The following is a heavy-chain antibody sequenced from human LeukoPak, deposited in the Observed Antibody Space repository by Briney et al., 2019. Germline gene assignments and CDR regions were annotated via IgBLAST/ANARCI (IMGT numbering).Heavy chain of an antibody. Sequence: SGTLSLTCAVSGGSISSSNWWTWVRQPPGKGLEWIGEIYHSGSTNYNPSLKSRVTISLDKSKNQFSLKLSSVTAGDTAVYYCASPSQNDYWGQGTLVTVSS. CDR2: IYHSGST. V-gene: IGHV4-4*02. CDR3: ASPSQNDY. J-gene: IGHJ4*02. CDR1: GGSISSSNW.